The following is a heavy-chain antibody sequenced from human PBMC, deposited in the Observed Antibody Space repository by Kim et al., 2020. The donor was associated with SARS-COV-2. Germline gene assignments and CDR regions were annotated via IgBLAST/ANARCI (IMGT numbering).Heavy chain of an antibody. J-gene: IGHJ5*01. Sequence: SETLSLTCSVSGGSISSTSHYWDWIRQPPGEGPEWIASTYYSGTTFYHPSLKSRVTIYVNPSKKQFSLTLNSVTAADTAVYYCARRDYAVAGRLVESWG. CDR2: TYYSGTT. CDR1: GGSISSTSHY. V-gene: IGHV4-39*01. CDR3: ARRDYAVAGRLVES. D-gene: IGHD3-16*01.